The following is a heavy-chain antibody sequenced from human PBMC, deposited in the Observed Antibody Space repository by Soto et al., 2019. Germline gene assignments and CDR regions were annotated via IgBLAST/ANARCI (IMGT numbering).Heavy chain of an antibody. V-gene: IGHV3-30-3*01. Sequence: QVQLVESGGGVVQPGRSLRLSCAASGFTFRNYAMHWVRQAPGKGLECVAVISYDGGNKFYRDYVKGRFTISRDNSKNTLYLKINSLGYEDTAVYYCARGDREDIAVVIGVRPGEYGVDVWGQGTTVTVSS. CDR3: ARGDREDIAVVIGVRPGEYGVDV. J-gene: IGHJ6*02. CDR1: GFTFRNYA. CDR2: ISYDGGNK. D-gene: IGHD2-15*01.